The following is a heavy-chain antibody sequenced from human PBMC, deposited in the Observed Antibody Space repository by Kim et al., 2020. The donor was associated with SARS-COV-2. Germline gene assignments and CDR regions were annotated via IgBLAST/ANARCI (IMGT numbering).Heavy chain of an antibody. CDR2: ISEGDGDT. Sequence: ASVKVSCKASGYTFTYYGISWVRQAPGQGLEWMGWISEGDGDTKYAVNLQDRVTLTTDVSTSTAYMELRSLRPDDTAVYYCGREVYCTGATCYSSWFETWGQGTLITVSA. D-gene: IGHD2-8*02. CDR1: GYTFTYYG. CDR3: GREVYCTGATCYSSWFET. J-gene: IGHJ5*02. V-gene: IGHV1-18*01.